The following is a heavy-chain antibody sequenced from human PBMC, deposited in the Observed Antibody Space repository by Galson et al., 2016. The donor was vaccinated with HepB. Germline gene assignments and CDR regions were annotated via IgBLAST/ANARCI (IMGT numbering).Heavy chain of an antibody. CDR1: GDSLTEFS. CDR2: FHPEDGGM. J-gene: IGHJ5*01. D-gene: IGHD2-15*01. Sequence: SVKVSCKVSGDSLTEFSVYWVRQAPGKGLEWMGGFHPEDGGMMYAQKFQGRVTMTEDTSTETAYMELRSLRSEDTAVYYCAAARAYQLLPTDSWGQGTLVTVSS. CDR3: AAARAYQLLPTDS. V-gene: IGHV1-24*01.